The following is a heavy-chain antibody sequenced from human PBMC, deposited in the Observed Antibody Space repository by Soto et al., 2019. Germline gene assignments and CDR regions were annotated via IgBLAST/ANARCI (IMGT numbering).Heavy chain of an antibody. V-gene: IGHV5-51*01. CDR2: VYVSDSET. CDR1: GYYSSSYW. D-gene: IGHD5-12*01. J-gene: IGHJ3*01. CDR3: ARRGTLSGRDAFDV. Sequence: GESLKISCRGSGYYSSSYWIAWVRQMSGKGPEWLGSVYVSDSETKYSPSFQGQVTISADKYTNTAYLYWSSLKASDTAMYYCARRGTLSGRDAFDVWGEGTMVTVSS.